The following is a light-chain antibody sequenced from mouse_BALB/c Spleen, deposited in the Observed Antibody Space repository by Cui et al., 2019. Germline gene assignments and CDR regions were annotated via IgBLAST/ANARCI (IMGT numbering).Light chain of an antibody. V-gene: IGKV14-111*01. CDR3: LQYDEFPLT. CDR1: QDINSY. J-gene: IGKJ5*01. CDR2: RAN. Sequence: DIKMTQSPSPMYASLGERVTITGKAIQDINSYLSWFQQKPGKSPKTLIYRANRLVDGVPSRFSGSGSGQDYSFTISSLEYEDMGIYYCLQYDEFPLTFGAGTKLELK.